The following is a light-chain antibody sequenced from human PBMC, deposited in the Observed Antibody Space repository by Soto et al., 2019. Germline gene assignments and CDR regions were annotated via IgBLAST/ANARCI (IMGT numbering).Light chain of an antibody. CDR3: SSYTSSSTPPYV. CDR2: DVS. J-gene: IGLJ1*01. CDR1: SSDVGAYDY. Sequence: QSVLTQPAPVSGAPGQSIAISCTGTSSDVGAYDYVSWYQQHPGKAPKLIIYDVSNRPSGVSNRFSGSKSGNTASLTISGLQAEDEADYYCSSYTSSSTPPYVFGTGTKVTVL. V-gene: IGLV2-14*03.